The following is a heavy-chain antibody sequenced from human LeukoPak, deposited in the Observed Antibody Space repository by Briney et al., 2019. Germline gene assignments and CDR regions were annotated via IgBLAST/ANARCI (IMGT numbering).Heavy chain of an antibody. J-gene: IGHJ6*03. CDR2: INPNSGGT. D-gene: IGHD2-2*01. CDR1: GYTFTGYY. V-gene: IGHV1-2*02. CDR3: ARDGCSSTSCPPWNYYYYMDV. Sequence: ASVKVSCKASGYTFTGYYMHWVRQAPGQGLEWMGWINPNSGGTNYAQKFQGRVTMTRDTSISTAYMELSRLRSDDTAVYCCARDGCSSTSCPPWNYYYYMDVWGKGTTVTVSS.